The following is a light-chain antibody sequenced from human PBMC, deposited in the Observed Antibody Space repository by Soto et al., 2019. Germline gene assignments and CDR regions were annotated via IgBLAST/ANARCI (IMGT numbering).Light chain of an antibody. CDR3: SAYTTSSTLYV. J-gene: IGLJ1*01. Sequence: QSALTQPASVSGSPGQSITISCTGTTSDVADYKYVSWYQQHPGTAPKLIIYDVSNRPSGVSNRFSGSKSGSTASLTISGLQDEDEADYYCSAYTTSSTLYVFGTGTKLTVL. CDR1: TSDVADYKY. CDR2: DVS. V-gene: IGLV2-14*03.